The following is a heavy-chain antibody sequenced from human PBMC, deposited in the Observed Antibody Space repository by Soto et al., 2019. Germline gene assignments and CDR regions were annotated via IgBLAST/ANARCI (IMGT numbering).Heavy chain of an antibody. V-gene: IGHV4-59*01. CDR3: ARYCSSPSCPSKAFDY. J-gene: IGHJ4*02. CDR2: IYYSGST. CDR1: GGSFSGYY. Sequence: KPSETLFLTCAVYGGSFSGYYWSWIRQPPGKGLQWIGYIYYSGSTNYNPSLKSRVTISVDTSKNQFSLRLSSVTAADTAVYYCARYCSSPSCPSKAFDYWGQGTLVTVSS. D-gene: IGHD2-2*01.